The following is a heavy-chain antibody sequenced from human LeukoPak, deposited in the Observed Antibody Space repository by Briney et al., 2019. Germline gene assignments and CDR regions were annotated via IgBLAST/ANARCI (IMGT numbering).Heavy chain of an antibody. J-gene: IGHJ4*02. D-gene: IGHD2-15*01. CDR3: VLKVRFDY. CDR2: INNSGGNT. CDR1: GFTFSSYA. Sequence: GGSLRLSCAASGFTFSSYAMSWVRQAPGKGLEWVSAINNSGGNTYYADSVKGRFTISRDNSKDTLSLQMNSLRAEDTAVYYCVLKVRFDYWGQGTLVTVSS. V-gene: IGHV3-23*01.